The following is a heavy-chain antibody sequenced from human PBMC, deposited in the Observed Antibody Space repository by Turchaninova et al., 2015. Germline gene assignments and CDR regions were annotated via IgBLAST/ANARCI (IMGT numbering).Heavy chain of an antibody. CDR1: GDSIHSSGYY. J-gene: IGHJ4*02. CDR3: ARFAVSYYFES. CDR2: VYHSGSS. V-gene: IGHV4-39*01. Sequence: QLQLQESGPGLGKPSDTLSLTCTVSGDSIHSSGYYWAWVRQPPGKGLEWIWIVYHSGSSYYNPPLQSRVTVSVDTSKSQFSLKLVSVTAADTALYYCARFAVSYYFESWGQGTLVTVSS.